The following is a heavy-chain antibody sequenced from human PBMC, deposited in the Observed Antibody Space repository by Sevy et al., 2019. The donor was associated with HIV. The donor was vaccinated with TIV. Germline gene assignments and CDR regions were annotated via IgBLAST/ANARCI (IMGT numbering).Heavy chain of an antibody. D-gene: IGHD5-18*01. J-gene: IGHJ3*02. CDR3: ARDLHALGYSYYDAFDI. CDR1: GFTFSDYY. Sequence: GGSLRLSCAASGFTFSDYYMIWIRQAPGKGLEWVSYISSSGSTIYYADSVKGRFTISRDNAKNSLYLQMNSLRAEDTAVYYCARDLHALGYSYYDAFDIWGQWTMVTVSS. CDR2: ISSSGSTI. V-gene: IGHV3-11*01.